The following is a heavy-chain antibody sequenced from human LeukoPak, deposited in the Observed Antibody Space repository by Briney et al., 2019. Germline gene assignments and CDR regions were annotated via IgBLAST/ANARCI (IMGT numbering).Heavy chain of an antibody. CDR2: ISGNSAYI. D-gene: IGHD2-2*02. Sequence: GGSLRLSCAASGFTFSPSGMNWVRQAPGKGLEWVSSISGNSAYIYYADSVKDRFTISRDNAENTLYLQMNSLRAEDTAVYYCAKKGAGYCRSTSCYRLDHWGQGTLVTVSS. V-gene: IGHV3-21*04. J-gene: IGHJ4*02. CDR1: GFTFSPSG. CDR3: AKKGAGYCRSTSCYRLDH.